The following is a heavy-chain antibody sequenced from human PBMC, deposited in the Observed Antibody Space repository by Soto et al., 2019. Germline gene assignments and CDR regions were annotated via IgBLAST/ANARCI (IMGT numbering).Heavy chain of an antibody. J-gene: IGHJ4*02. CDR3: ASHKIAARFFDY. D-gene: IGHD6-6*01. CDR1: GFTFSTYG. Sequence: GGSLRLSCAASGFTFSTYGMSWVRQAPGKGLEWVSSINDSGDTYYGDSVKGRFTISRDNSKNTLYLQMNSLSAEDTAVYYRASHKIAARFFDYWGQGTLVTVSS. V-gene: IGHV3-23*01. CDR2: INDSGDT.